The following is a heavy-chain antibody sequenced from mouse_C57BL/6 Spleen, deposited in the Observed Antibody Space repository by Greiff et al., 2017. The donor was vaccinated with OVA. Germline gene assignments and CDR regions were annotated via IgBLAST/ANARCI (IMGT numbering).Heavy chain of an antibody. Sequence: VESGGGLVKPGGSLKLSCAASGFTFSSYTMSWVRQTPEKRLEWVATISGGGGNTYYPDSVKGRFTISRDNAKNTLYLQMSSLRSEDTALYYCARRGDWFAYWGQGTLVTVSA. J-gene: IGHJ3*01. CDR1: GFTFSSYT. V-gene: IGHV5-9*01. CDR2: ISGGGGNT. CDR3: ARRGDWFAY.